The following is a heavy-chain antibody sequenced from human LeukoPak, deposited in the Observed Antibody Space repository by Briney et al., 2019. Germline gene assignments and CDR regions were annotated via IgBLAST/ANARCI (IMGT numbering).Heavy chain of an antibody. J-gene: IGHJ4*02. D-gene: IGHD6-13*01. CDR1: GFTFSGHW. CDR2: INIDGGER. V-gene: IGHV3-7*01. Sequence: PGGPLRLSCEASGFTFSGHWMTWVRQAPGKGLEWVANINIDGGERFYVDFVKGRFTISRDNADNSMYLQMNSLRAEDTAVYYCGRVIAGAIDYWGQGTLVTVSS. CDR3: GRVIAGAIDY.